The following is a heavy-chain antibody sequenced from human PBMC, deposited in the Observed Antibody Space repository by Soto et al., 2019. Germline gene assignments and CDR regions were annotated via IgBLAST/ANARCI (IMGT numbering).Heavy chain of an antibody. V-gene: IGHV4-59*01. CDR3: AGGGGDSEYFQH. D-gene: IGHD2-21*02. CDR1: GGSISSYY. Sequence: SETLSLTCTVSGGSISSYYWSWIRQPPGKGLEWIGYIYYSGSTNYNPSLKSRVTISVDTSKNQFSLKLSSVTAADTAVYYCAGGGGDSEYFQHWGQGTLVTVSS. CDR2: IYYSGST. J-gene: IGHJ1*01.